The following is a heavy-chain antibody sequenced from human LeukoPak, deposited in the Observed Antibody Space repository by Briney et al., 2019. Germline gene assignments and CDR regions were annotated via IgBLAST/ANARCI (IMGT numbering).Heavy chain of an antibody. CDR3: ATLNYYDSSGEFDY. D-gene: IGHD3-22*01. Sequence: ESLKICCKGSGYSFTSYWIGWVRQMPGKGLEWKGIIYPGDSDTRYSPSFQGQVTISADKSISTAYLQWSSLKASDTAMYYCATLNYYDSSGEFDYWGQGTLVTVSS. J-gene: IGHJ4*02. CDR2: IYPGDSDT. V-gene: IGHV5-51*01. CDR1: GYSFTSYW.